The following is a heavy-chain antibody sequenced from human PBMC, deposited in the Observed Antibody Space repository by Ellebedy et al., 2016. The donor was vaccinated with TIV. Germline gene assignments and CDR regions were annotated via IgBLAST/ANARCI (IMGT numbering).Heavy chain of an antibody. D-gene: IGHD2-2*01. Sequence: GESLKISXAASGFTFSSYAMSWVRQAPGKGLEWVSAISGSGGSTYYADSVKGRFTISRDNSKNTLYLQMNSLRAEDTAVYYCAKDLRGYCSSTSCVPFDYWGQGTLVTVSS. CDR1: GFTFSSYA. CDR3: AKDLRGYCSSTSCVPFDY. CDR2: ISGSGGST. J-gene: IGHJ4*02. V-gene: IGHV3-23*01.